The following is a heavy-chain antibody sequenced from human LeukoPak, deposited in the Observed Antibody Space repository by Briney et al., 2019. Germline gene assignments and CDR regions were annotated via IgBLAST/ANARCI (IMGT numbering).Heavy chain of an antibody. J-gene: IGHJ4*02. V-gene: IGHV4-61*02. CDR3: ARASLIKVVPAAPGYYFDY. CDR1: GGSISSGSYY. CDR2: IYTSGST. Sequence: SETLSLTCTVSGGSISSGSYYWSWIRQPAGKGLEWIGRIYTSGSTNYNPSLKSRVTISVDTSKNQFSLKLSSVTAADTAVHYCARASLIKVVPAAPGYYFDYWGQGTLVTVSS. D-gene: IGHD2-2*01.